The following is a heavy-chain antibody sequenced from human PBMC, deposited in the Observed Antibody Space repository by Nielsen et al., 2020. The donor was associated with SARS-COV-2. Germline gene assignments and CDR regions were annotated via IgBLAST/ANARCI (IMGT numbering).Heavy chain of an antibody. J-gene: IGHJ4*02. Sequence: GESLTISCAASGFTFSGSAMHWVRQASGKGLEWIGRIRSKANSYETAYAASVRGRFTISRDDSKNTAYLQMNSLKNEDTDVYYCNGIVGATGSDYWGQGTLVTVSS. D-gene: IGHD1-26*01. V-gene: IGHV3-73*01. CDR1: GFTFSGSA. CDR3: NGIVGATGSDY. CDR2: IRSKANSYET.